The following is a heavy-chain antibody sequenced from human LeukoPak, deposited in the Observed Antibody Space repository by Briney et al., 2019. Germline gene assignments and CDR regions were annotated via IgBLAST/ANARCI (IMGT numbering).Heavy chain of an antibody. CDR3: ARRKGILTGKFFDY. Sequence: PSETLSLTCTVSGGSINNSSYYWSWIRQPPGKGLEWIGEINHSGSTNYNPSLKSRVTISVDTSKNQFSLKLSSVTAADTAVYYCARRKGILTGKFFDYWGQGTLVTVSS. D-gene: IGHD3-9*01. J-gene: IGHJ4*02. CDR1: GGSINNSSYY. CDR2: INHSGST. V-gene: IGHV4-39*07.